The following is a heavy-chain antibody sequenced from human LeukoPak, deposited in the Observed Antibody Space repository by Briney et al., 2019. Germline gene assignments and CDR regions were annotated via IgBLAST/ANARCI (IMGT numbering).Heavy chain of an antibody. D-gene: IGHD2-15*01. CDR2: INHSGST. Sequence: KASETLSLTFAVYGGSFSGYYWSWIRQPPGKGLEWIGEINHSGSTNYNPSLKSRVTISVDTSKNQFSLKLSSVTAADTAVYYCAFEAEARDAFDIWGQGTMVTVSS. CDR1: GGSFSGYY. J-gene: IGHJ3*02. CDR3: AFEAEARDAFDI. V-gene: IGHV4-34*01.